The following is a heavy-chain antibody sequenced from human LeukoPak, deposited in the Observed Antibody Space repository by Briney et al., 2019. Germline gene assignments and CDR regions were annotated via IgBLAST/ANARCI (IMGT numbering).Heavy chain of an antibody. CDR3: ARVGRTAMSPFDY. V-gene: IGHV4-59*01. D-gene: IGHD5-18*01. CDR1: GGSISSYY. Sequence: PSETLSLTCTVSGGSISSYYWSWIRQPPGKGLEWIGYIYYSGSTNYNPSLKSRVTISVDTSKNQFSLKLSSVTAADTAVYYCARVGRTAMSPFDYWGQGTLVTVSS. CDR2: IYYSGST. J-gene: IGHJ4*02.